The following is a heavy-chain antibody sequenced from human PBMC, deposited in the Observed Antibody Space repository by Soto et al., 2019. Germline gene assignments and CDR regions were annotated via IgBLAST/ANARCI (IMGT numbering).Heavy chain of an antibody. CDR1: AASITSGCYS. D-gene: IGHD2-15*01. J-gene: IGHJ5*02. CDR2: IYYSGST. CDR3: AREKVVVAVSNWFDP. Sequence: TPSLTCPLSAASITSGCYSCRWIRQHPGKGLEWIGYIYYSGSTYYDPSLKSRVTISVDTSKIQAYLKLSSVSAADTAVYYCAREKVVVAVSNWFDPWGQGTLVTVSS. V-gene: IGHV4-31*03.